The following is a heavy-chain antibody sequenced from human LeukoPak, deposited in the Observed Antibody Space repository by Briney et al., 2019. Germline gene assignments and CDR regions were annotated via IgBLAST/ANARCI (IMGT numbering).Heavy chain of an antibody. V-gene: IGHV4-39*01. CDR1: GGSITSSSDY. CDR2: IYYSGGT. J-gene: IGHJ2*01. Sequence: SETLSLTCTVSGGSITSSSDYWGWIRQPPGKGLEYIGFIYYSGGTYYNASLKSRVTISVDTSNNQFSLRLSSVTAADTAAYYCARAYHNWYFDLWGRGTLVTVSS. D-gene: IGHD2-2*01. CDR3: ARAYHNWYFDL.